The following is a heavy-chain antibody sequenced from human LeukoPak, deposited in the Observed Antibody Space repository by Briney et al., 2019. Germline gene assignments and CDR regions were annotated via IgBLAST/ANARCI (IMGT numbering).Heavy chain of an antibody. J-gene: IGHJ4*02. CDR2: IYYSGST. D-gene: IGHD4-17*01. V-gene: IGHV4-59*01. Sequence: SETLSPTCTVSRGSISSYYWSWIRQPPGKGLEWIGYIYYSGSTNYNPSLKSRVTISVDTSKNQFSLKLSSVTAADTAVYYCAREVDYGYYDYWGQGTLVTVSS. CDR3: AREVDYGYYDY. CDR1: RGSISSYY.